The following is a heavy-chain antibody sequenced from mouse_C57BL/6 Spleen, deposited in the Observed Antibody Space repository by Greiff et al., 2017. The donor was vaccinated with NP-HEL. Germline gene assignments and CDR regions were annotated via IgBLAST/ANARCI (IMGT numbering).Heavy chain of an antibody. J-gene: IGHJ4*01. D-gene: IGHD2-14*01. CDR3: ARGTVNAMDY. CDR1: GYTFTGYW. CDR2: ILPGSGST. V-gene: IGHV1-9*01. Sequence: QVQLKQSGAELMKPGASVRLSCKATGYTFTGYWIEWVKQRPGHGLEWIGEILPGSGSTNYIEKFKGKATFTADKSSNTAYMQLSSLTTEYSAIYYCARGTVNAMDYWGQGTSVTVSA.